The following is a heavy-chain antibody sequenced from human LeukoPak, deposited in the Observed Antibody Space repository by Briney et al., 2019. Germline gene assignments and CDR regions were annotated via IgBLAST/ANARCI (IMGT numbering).Heavy chain of an antibody. Sequence: PGGSLRLSCAASEFTFNNYAMNWVRQAPGKGLEWVSGISGFGGSTYYAPSVKGRLTISRDNFGNMLYLHLDSLRVEDTAIYYCARRSGSSWSSFDYWGQGALVTVSS. CDR1: EFTFNNYA. J-gene: IGHJ4*02. D-gene: IGHD6-13*01. V-gene: IGHV3-23*01. CDR3: ARRSGSSWSSFDY. CDR2: ISGFGGST.